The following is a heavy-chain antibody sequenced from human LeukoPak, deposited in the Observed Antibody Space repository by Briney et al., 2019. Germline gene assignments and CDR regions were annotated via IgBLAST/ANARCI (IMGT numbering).Heavy chain of an antibody. CDR1: GGSISSYY. CDR2: IYYSGST. CDR3: ASQTIVGATTYFDY. V-gene: IGHV4-59*01. D-gene: IGHD1-26*01. J-gene: IGHJ4*02. Sequence: PSETLSLTCTVSGGSISSYYWSWIRQPPGKGLEWIGYIYYSGSTKYNPSLKSRVTISVDTSKNQFSLKLSSVTAADTAVYYCASQTIVGATTYFDYWGQGTLVTVSS.